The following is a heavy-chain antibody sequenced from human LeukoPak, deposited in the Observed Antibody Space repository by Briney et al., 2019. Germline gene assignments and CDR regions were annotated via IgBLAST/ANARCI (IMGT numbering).Heavy chain of an antibody. V-gene: IGHV3-21*01. J-gene: IGHJ6*03. CDR3: ARSSGWYHRGPDYYYYYMDV. D-gene: IGHD6-19*01. CDR2: ISSSSSYI. Sequence: PGGSLRLFCAASGFTFSSYSMNWVRQAPGKGLEWVSCISSSSSYIYYADSVKGRFTISRDNAKNSLYLQMNSLRAEDTAVYYCARSSGWYHRGPDYYYYYMDVWGKGTTVTVS. CDR1: GFTFSSYS.